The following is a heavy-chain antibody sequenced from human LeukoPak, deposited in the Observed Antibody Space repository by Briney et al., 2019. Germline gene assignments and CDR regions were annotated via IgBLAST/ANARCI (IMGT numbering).Heavy chain of an antibody. J-gene: IGHJ3*02. CDR2: ISSSGSTI. V-gene: IGHV3-11*01. Sequence: GGALRLSCAASGFTFSDYYMSWIRQAPGKGLEWVSLISSSGSTIYYADSMKGRFTISRDNAKNSVYLQMNSLRAEDTAVYYCARGLGYCSGGSCPRRAFDIWGQGTVVTVSS. CDR1: GFTFSDYY. CDR3: ARGLGYCSGGSCPRRAFDI. D-gene: IGHD2-15*01.